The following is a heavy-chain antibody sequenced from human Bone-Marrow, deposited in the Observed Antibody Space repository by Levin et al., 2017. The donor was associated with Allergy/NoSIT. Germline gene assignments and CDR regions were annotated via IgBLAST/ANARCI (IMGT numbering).Heavy chain of an antibody. CDR2: IFTTGST. D-gene: IGHD3-10*01. CDR3: ARGGNWVDP. V-gene: IGHV4-4*07. Sequence: SETLSLTCLVSGGSNSNYYWSWIRQPAGKGLEWIGNIFTTGSTNYNPSLKNRVTMSMGPSKNPFSLTLTSVTAADTAVYYCARGGNWVDPWGQGTPVTVSS. J-gene: IGHJ5*02. CDR1: GGSNSNYY.